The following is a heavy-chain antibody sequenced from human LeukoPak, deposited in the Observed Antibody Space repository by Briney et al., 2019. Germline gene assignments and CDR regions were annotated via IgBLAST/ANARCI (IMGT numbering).Heavy chain of an antibody. CDR2: LYYSGST. J-gene: IGHJ4*02. D-gene: IGHD2-15*01. Sequence: SETLSLTCTVSGGSISSSSYYWGWIRQPPGKGLEWIGSLYYSGSTYYNPSLKSRVTISVDTSKNQFSLKLSSVTAADTAVYYCARADIVVVVAAWAYFDYWGQGTLVTVSS. CDR1: GGSISSSSYY. CDR3: ARADIVVVVAAWAYFDY. V-gene: IGHV4-39*01.